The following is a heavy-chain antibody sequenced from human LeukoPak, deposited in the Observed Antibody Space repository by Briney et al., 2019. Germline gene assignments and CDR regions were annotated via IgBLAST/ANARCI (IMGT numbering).Heavy chain of an antibody. CDR1: GYTFTGYY. Sequence: ASVKVSCKASGYTFTGYYIHWVRQAPGQGLEWMGRINPNSGGTNYTQKFQGRVTMTRDTSISTAYMDLSSLRSDDTAVYYCTREDDSSGYRPFDIWGQGTMVTVSS. D-gene: IGHD3-22*01. V-gene: IGHV1-2*06. CDR2: INPNSGGT. J-gene: IGHJ3*02. CDR3: TREDDSSGYRPFDI.